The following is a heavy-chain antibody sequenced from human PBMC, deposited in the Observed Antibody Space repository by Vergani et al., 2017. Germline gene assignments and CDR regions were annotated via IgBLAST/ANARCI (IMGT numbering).Heavy chain of an antibody. V-gene: IGHV1-46*01. CDR3: ARFDIVVPTSHPDDY. CDR1: GYTLTELS. CDR2: INPSGGST. J-gene: IGHJ4*02. D-gene: IGHD2-2*01. Sequence: QVQLVQSGAEVKKPGASVKVSCKVSGYTLTELSMHWVRQAPGKGLEWMGIINPSGGSTSYAQKFQGRVTMTRDTSTSTVYMELSSLRSEDTAVYYCARFDIVVPTSHPDDYWGQGTLVTVSS.